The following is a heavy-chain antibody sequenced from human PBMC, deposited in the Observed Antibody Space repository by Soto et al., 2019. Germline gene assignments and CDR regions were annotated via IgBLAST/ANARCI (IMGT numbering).Heavy chain of an antibody. CDR3: STRAYDSNGYYRFDP. CDR1: GGSFSGHS. D-gene: IGHD3-22*01. Sequence: PWETLALTCADYGGSFSGHSWTWIRQSPGKGLEWIGDINHSGRVNYSPSLKSRVTISLETSKNQFSLTLSAVTAADTAMYYCSTRAYDSNGYYRFDPWGQGTLVTVSS. J-gene: IGHJ5*01. CDR2: INHSGRV. V-gene: IGHV4-34*01.